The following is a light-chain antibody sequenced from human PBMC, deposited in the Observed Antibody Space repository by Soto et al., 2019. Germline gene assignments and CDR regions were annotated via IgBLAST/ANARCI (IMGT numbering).Light chain of an antibody. CDR2: SAS. Sequence: EIVMTQSPGTLSVSPGERATLSCRASQNVISNLAWYQQRPGQAPRLLIYSASTRATGIPARFSGSGSGTEFTLTISSLQAEDVAVYYCQQYSSVPFTFGPGTKVDIK. V-gene: IGKV3-15*01. J-gene: IGKJ3*01. CDR3: QQYSSVPFT. CDR1: QNVISN.